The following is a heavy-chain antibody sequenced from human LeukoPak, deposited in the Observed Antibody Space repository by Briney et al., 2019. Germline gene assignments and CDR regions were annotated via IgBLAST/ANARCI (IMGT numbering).Heavy chain of an antibody. D-gene: IGHD3-22*01. Sequence: GGSLRLSCAASGFTFSSYWMHWVRQVPGKGLEWVSAISGSGGSTYYADSVKGRFTISRDNSKNTLYLQMNSLRAEDTAVYYCAKDIYYYDSSGNDAFDIWGQGTMVTVSS. J-gene: IGHJ3*02. CDR2: ISGSGGST. V-gene: IGHV3-23*01. CDR1: GFTFSSYW. CDR3: AKDIYYYDSSGNDAFDI.